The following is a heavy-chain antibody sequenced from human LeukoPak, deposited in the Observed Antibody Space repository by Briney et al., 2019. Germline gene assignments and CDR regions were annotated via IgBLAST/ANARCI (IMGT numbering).Heavy chain of an antibody. Sequence: GGSLRLSCAASGFTFSRYSMNWVRQAPGKGLEWVSSISSSSSYIYYADSVKGRFTISRDNAKNSLYLQMNSLRAEDTAVYYCARDRGYCSSTSCHFDYWGQGTLVTVSS. V-gene: IGHV3-21*01. J-gene: IGHJ4*02. D-gene: IGHD2-2*01. CDR1: GFTFSRYS. CDR3: ARDRGYCSSTSCHFDY. CDR2: ISSSSSYI.